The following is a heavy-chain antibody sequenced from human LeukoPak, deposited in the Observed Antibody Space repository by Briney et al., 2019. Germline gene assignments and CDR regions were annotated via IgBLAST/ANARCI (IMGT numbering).Heavy chain of an antibody. CDR1: GFTFSSYW. CDR2: IKQDGSEK. D-gene: IGHD3-3*01. V-gene: IGHV3-7*01. Sequence: GGSLRLSCAASGFTFSSYWMSWVRQAPGKGLEWVANIKQDGSEKYYVDSVKGRFTISRDNAKNSLYLQMNSLRAEDTAVYYCARGPSFGVVNSYYYMEVWGKGTTVTVSS. CDR3: ARGPSFGVVNSYYYMEV. J-gene: IGHJ6*03.